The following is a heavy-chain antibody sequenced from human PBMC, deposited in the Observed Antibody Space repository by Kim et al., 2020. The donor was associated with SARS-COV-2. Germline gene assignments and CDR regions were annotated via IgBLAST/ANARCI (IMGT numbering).Heavy chain of an antibody. J-gene: IGHJ2*01. V-gene: IGHV3-49*03. CDR3: TRDGADYIWGSYRYPSRYFDL. CDR1: GFTFGDYA. Sequence: GGSLRLSCTASGFTFGDYAMSWFRQAPGKGLEWVGFIRSKAYGGTTEYAASVKGRFTISRDDSKSIAYLQMNSLKTEDTAVYYCTRDGADYIWGSYRYPSRYFDLWGRGTLVTVSS. CDR2: IRSKAYGGTT. D-gene: IGHD3-16*02.